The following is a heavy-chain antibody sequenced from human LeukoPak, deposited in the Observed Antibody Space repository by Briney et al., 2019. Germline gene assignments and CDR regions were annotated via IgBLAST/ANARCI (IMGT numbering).Heavy chain of an antibody. Sequence: GGSLRLSCAASGFTVSSSYMSWVRQAPGKGLEWVSVLYAGGNTYYADSVKGRFTVSRDNSNNTLYLQMNSLRAEDTAVYYCARRAYNWGAFDIWGQGTMVTVSS. CDR1: GFTVSSSY. CDR3: ARRAYNWGAFDI. V-gene: IGHV3-53*01. D-gene: IGHD5-24*01. CDR2: LYAGGNT. J-gene: IGHJ3*02.